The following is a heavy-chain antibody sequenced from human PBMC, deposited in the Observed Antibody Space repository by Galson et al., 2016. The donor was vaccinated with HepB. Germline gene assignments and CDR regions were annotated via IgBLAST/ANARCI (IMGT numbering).Heavy chain of an antibody. CDR3: ARIAQPVLGGRYLGSDVFDI. V-gene: IGHV6-1*01. CDR1: GDSVSSNSAA. Sequence: CAISGDSVSSNSAAWNWIRQSPSRGLEWLGRTYYRSKWYNDYAVSVKSRITINPDTSKNQFSLQLNSVTPEDTAVYYCARIAQPVLGGRYLGSDVFDIWGQGTTVTVSS. D-gene: IGHD1-26*01. CDR2: TYYRSKWYN. J-gene: IGHJ3*02.